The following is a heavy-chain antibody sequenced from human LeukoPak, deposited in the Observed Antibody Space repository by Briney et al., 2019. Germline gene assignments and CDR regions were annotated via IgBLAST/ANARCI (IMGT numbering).Heavy chain of an antibody. Sequence: PLETLSLTCTVSGGSISSYYWSWIRQPPGKGLEWIGYIYYSGNTNYNPSLKSRVTISVDTSKNQFSLKLSSVTAADTAVYYCARDRGQWLLNWFDPWGQGTLVTVSS. CDR2: IYYSGNT. J-gene: IGHJ5*02. V-gene: IGHV4-59*01. CDR3: ARDRGQWLLNWFDP. D-gene: IGHD6-19*01. CDR1: GGSISSYY.